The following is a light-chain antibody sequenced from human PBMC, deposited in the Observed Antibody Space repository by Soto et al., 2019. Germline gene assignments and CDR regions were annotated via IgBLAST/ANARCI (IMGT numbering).Light chain of an antibody. Sequence: EIVMTQSPATLSVSPGERATLSCRASQSVSSNLAWYQQKPGQAPRLLIYGASNRATGIPDRFSGSGSGTDFTLTISRLEPEDFAVYYCQQYGSSPPLTFGGGTRLEIK. CDR1: QSVSSN. J-gene: IGKJ5*01. CDR2: GAS. CDR3: QQYGSSPPLT. V-gene: IGKV3-20*01.